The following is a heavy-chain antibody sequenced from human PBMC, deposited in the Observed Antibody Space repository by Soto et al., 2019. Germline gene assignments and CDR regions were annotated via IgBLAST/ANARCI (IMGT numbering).Heavy chain of an antibody. D-gene: IGHD5-12*01. J-gene: IGHJ4*02. CDR1: GFSFNNYW. V-gene: IGHV3-7*01. CDR3: ARDTSITTSRPSGSLFAKYVQSVVPYMDY. Sequence: GGSLRLSCAASGFSFNNYWMSWVRQAPGKGLEWVANIKEDGTEKYYVDSVKGRFTIFRDNAKSSLFLQMNSLRVEDTAVYYCARDTSITTSRPSGSLFAKYVQSVVPYMDYWGQGTLVTVSS. CDR2: IKEDGTEK.